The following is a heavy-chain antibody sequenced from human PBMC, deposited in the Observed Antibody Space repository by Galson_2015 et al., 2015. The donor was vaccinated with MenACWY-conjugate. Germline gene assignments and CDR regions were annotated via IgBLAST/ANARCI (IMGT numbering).Heavy chain of an antibody. J-gene: IGHJ4*02. CDR3: VRARGFDY. CDR1: GFSFNIYW. Sequence: SLRLSCAASGFSFNIYWMTWVRQALGKGLEWVANINPDGSEKYSVDSVKGRFTISRDNTKNSLYLQMNSLRAEDTAVYYCVRARGFDYWGQGTLVTVSS. CDR2: INPDGSEK. V-gene: IGHV3-7*03.